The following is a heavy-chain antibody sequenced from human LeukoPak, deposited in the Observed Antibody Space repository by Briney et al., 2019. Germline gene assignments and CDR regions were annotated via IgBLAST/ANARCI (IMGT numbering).Heavy chain of an antibody. J-gene: IGHJ4*02. CDR3: ASSAGALIDC. CDR2: ISGTGGAT. D-gene: IGHD6-19*01. V-gene: IGHV3-23*01. CDR1: AFTFSSYA. Sequence: PGGSLRLSCAASAFTFSSYAMSWVRQAPGKGLEWVSGISGTGGATYYADSVKGRFTISRDNSKNTLYLQMNSLRAEDTAVYYCASSAGALIDCWGQGTLVIVSS.